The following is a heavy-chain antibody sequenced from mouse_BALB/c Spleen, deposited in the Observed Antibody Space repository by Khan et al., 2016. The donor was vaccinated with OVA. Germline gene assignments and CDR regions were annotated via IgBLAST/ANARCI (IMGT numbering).Heavy chain of an antibody. CDR2: INTNTGEP. CDR3: ARPPYFSYVMVY. CDR1: GYTFTNYG. V-gene: IGHV9-3-1*01. J-gene: IGHJ4*01. Sequence: QIQLVQSGPELKKPGETVKISCKASGYTFTNYGLNWVKQAPGKGLQWMGWINTNTGEPTYAVDFKGRFAFSLDTSASTAYLQINNLKNEDTATYFCARPPYFSYVMVYWGQGTSVTVSS. D-gene: IGHD2-10*01.